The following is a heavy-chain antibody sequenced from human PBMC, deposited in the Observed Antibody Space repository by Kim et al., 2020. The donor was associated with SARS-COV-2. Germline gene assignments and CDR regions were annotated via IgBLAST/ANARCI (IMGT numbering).Heavy chain of an antibody. V-gene: IGHV3-48*02. D-gene: IGHD1-26*01. Sequence: GGSLRLSCAASGFTFSSYSMNWVRQAPGKGLEWVSYISSSSSTIYYADSVKGRFTISRDNAKNSLYLQMNSLRDEDTAVYYCARGELWAPNYYYYYGMDVWGQGTTVTVSS. J-gene: IGHJ6*02. CDR3: ARGELWAPNYYYYYGMDV. CDR2: ISSSSSTI. CDR1: GFTFSSYS.